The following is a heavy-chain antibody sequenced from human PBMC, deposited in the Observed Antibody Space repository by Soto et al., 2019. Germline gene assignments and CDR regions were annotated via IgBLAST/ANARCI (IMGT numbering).Heavy chain of an antibody. CDR3: ARERRSSSFVDWFDP. CDR1: GGSISSYY. V-gene: IGHV4-59*01. J-gene: IGHJ5*02. Sequence: SETLSLTCPVSGGSISSYYWSWIRQPPGKGLEWIGYIYYSGSTNYNPSLKSRVTISVDTSKNQFSLKLSSVTAADTAVYYCARERRSSSFVDWFDPWGQGTLVTVSS. D-gene: IGHD6-13*01. CDR2: IYYSGST.